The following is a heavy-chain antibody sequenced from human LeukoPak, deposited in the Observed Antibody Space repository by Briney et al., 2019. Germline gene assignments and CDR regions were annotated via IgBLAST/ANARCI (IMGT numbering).Heavy chain of an antibody. D-gene: IGHD2-2*01. J-gene: IGHJ4*02. V-gene: IGHV1-2*02. CDR2: INPVSGGT. CDR3: VRANFLYCGSTSRLFDF. CDR1: EYTFTDYY. Sequence: ASVKVSCKASEYTFTDYYLHWVRQAPGQGPEWMGWINPVSGGTHYVGKFQDRVTLTSDTSINTAYMELSGLRSDDTAVYYCVRANFLYCGSTSRLFDFWGQGTLVTVSS.